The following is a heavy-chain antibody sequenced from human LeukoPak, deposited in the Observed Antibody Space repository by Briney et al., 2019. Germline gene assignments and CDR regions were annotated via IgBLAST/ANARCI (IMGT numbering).Heavy chain of an antibody. Sequence: ASVKVSCKASGYTFTSYDINWVRQATGQGLEWMGWMNPNSGNTGYAQKFQGRVTMTRNTSISTAYMELSSLRSEDTAVYYCARGGFLEWLGSSGMDVWGQGTTVTVSS. CDR3: ARGGFLEWLGSSGMDV. V-gene: IGHV1-8*01. D-gene: IGHD3-3*01. CDR2: MNPNSGNT. CDR1: GYTFTSYD. J-gene: IGHJ6*02.